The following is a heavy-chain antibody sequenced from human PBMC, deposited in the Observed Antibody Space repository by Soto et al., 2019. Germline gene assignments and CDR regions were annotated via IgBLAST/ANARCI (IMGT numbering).Heavy chain of an antibody. D-gene: IGHD3-22*01. CDR3: TRLGDYYDSSARSDY. Sequence: EVQLVESGGGLVQPGGSLKLSCAASGFTFSGSAMHWVRQASGKGLEWVGRIRSKANSYATAYAASVKGRFTISRDDSKNTAYLQMNSLKTEDTAVYYCTRLGDYYDSSARSDYWGQGTLVTVSS. CDR2: IRSKANSYAT. J-gene: IGHJ4*02. V-gene: IGHV3-73*01. CDR1: GFTFSGSA.